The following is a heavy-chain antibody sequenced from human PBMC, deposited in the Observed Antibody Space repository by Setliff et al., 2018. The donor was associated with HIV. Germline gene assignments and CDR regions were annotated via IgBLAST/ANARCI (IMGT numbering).Heavy chain of an antibody. D-gene: IGHD3-10*01. CDR2: IYYSGST. CDR3: AKHAPSGELYYIDH. CDR1: GGSISRSSYY. Sequence: SETLSLTCTVSGGSISRSSYYWGWIRQPPGKGLEWIGSIYYSGSTYYNPSLMSRVTISVDTSMNQFPLRLGSVTAADTALYYCAKHAPSGELYYIDHWGQGNLVTVSS. V-gene: IGHV4-39*01. J-gene: IGHJ4*02.